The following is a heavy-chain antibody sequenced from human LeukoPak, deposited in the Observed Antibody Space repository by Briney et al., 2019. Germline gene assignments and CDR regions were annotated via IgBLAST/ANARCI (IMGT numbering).Heavy chain of an antibody. CDR2: ILTSGST. J-gene: IGHJ5*02. Sequence: SETLSLTCTVSSGSISSYYWSWIRQPAGKGLEWIGRILTSGSTNYNPSLQSRVTISVDTSKNQFSLKLSSVTAADTAVYYCARAPRTYYYDSSGYLWFDPWGQGTLVTVSS. V-gene: IGHV4-4*07. CDR3: ARAPRTYYYDSSGYLWFDP. CDR1: SGSISSYY. D-gene: IGHD3-22*01.